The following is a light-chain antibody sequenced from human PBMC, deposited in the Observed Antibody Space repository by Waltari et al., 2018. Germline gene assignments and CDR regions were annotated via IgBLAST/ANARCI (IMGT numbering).Light chain of an antibody. CDR2: DAS. V-gene: IGKV3-15*01. J-gene: IGKJ1*01. Sequence: EIVLTQSPATLSVSSGERATLSCRASQSVMNHFAWYQQKPGQAPRLLMCDASIRATGIPPRFSGSGSGTEFTLTISSLQSEDFAVYYCQQYHNWWTFGQGTKVEIK. CDR3: QQYHNWWT. CDR1: QSVMNH.